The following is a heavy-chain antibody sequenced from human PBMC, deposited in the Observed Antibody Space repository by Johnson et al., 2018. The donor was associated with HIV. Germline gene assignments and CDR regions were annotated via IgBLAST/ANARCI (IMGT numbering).Heavy chain of an antibody. J-gene: IGHJ3*02. CDR3: ARDLAVAGPTERGGAFDI. CDR2: IYSGGST. V-gene: IGHV3-53*01. D-gene: IGHD6-19*01. Sequence: DVQLVESGGGLIQPGGSLRLSCAASGFTVSSNYMSWVRQAPGKGLEWVSVIYSGGSTYYADSVKGRFTLSSDNSKNTLYLQMNSLRAEDTAGYYCARDLAVAGPTERGGAFDIWGQGTMVTVSS. CDR1: GFTVSSNY.